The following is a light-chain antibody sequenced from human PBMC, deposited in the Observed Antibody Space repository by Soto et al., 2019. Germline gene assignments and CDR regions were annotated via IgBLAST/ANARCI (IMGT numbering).Light chain of an antibody. CDR3: SSSTPTSGLV. Sequence: QSALTQPASVSGSHGQSISISCTEDSSDLTYNSVSWYQHHPHKAPKLIIYDVSYRPSGVSTRFSGSQSAGSASLTISGLQAEDEADYYCSSSTPTSGLVFGSGTKVTVL. V-gene: IGLV2-14*01. CDR2: DVS. J-gene: IGLJ1*01. CDR1: SSDLTYNS.